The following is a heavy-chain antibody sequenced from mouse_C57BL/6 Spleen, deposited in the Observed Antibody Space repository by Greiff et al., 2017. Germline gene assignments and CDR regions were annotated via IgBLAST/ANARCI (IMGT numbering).Heavy chain of an antibody. CDR1: GYTFTDYN. J-gene: IGHJ1*03. CDR3: ARLGYSYWYFDV. CDR2: INPNNGGT. Sequence: EVKLQESGPELVKPGASVKIPCKASGYTFTDYNMDWVKQSHGKSLEWIGDINPNNGGTIYNQKFKGKATLTVDKSSSTAYMELRSLTSEDTAVYYCARLGYSYWYFDVWGTGTTVTVSS. V-gene: IGHV1-18*01. D-gene: IGHD2-3*01.